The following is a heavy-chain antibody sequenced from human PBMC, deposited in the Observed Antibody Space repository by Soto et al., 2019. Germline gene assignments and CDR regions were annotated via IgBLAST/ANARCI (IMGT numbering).Heavy chain of an antibody. Sequence: GGSLRLSCAASGFTFSSFAMSWVRQAPGKGLDWVSAISGSGGSTYSADSVKGRFTISRDNAKNSLYLQLNSLRAEDTAVYYCVRATSYIYLYDAFDIWGQGTMVTVSS. V-gene: IGHV3-23*01. D-gene: IGHD1-26*01. J-gene: IGHJ3*02. CDR3: VRATSYIYLYDAFDI. CDR2: ISGSGGST. CDR1: GFTFSSFA.